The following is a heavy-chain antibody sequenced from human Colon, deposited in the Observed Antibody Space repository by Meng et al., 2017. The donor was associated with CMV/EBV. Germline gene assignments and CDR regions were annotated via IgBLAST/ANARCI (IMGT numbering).Heavy chain of an antibody. CDR2: ISTTGTTM. D-gene: IGHD3-22*01. J-gene: IGHJ6*02. Sequence: GESLKISCAASGFTFGIYSMNWVRQAPGKGPEWISYISTTGTTMYYADSVKGRFTISRDNAKNSVYLQINSLRADDTAVDYCARDFRVAVPGSRGNSYYGMDVWGQGTTVTVSS. CDR3: ARDFRVAVPGSRGNSYYGMDV. V-gene: IGHV3-48*04. CDR1: GFTFGIYS.